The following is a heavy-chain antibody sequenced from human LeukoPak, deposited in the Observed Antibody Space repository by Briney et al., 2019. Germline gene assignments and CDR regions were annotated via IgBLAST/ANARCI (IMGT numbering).Heavy chain of an antibody. Sequence: TSETLPLTCTVSGGSISSYYWSWIRQPPGKGLEWIGYIYYSGSTNYNPSLKSRVTISVDTSKNQFSLKLSSVTAADTAVYYCARHGSHYDYVWGSYRYNWFDPWGQGTLVTVSS. CDR3: ARHGSHYDYVWGSYRYNWFDP. J-gene: IGHJ5*02. V-gene: IGHV4-59*08. CDR2: IYYSGST. CDR1: GGSISSYY. D-gene: IGHD3-16*02.